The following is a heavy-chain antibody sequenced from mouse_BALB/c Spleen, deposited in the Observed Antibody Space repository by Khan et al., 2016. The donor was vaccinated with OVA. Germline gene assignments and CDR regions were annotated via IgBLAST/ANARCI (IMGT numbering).Heavy chain of an antibody. CDR2: INTGGFYT. CDR3: TRLAYYYNSEGFAY. Sequence: EVQLQESGGDLVKPGGSLKLSCAASGFTFSTFGMSWVRQSPDRRLEWVATINTGGFYTYYPDIVKGRFTISRDNAKSTLYLQMSSLKSEDTAIYYCTRLAYYYNSEGFAYWGQGTLVTVSA. V-gene: IGHV5-6*01. D-gene: IGHD1-1*01. J-gene: IGHJ3*01. CDR1: GFTFSTFG.